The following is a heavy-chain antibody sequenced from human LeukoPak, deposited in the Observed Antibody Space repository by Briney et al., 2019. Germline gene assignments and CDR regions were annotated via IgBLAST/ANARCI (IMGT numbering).Heavy chain of an antibody. V-gene: IGHV4-4*07. D-gene: IGHD3-10*01. Sequence: HSETLSLTCTVSGGSISNYYWSWIRQPAGMGLEWIGRIYASGSTNYNPSLKSRVTMSVDTSNNQFSLNLSSVTAADTAVYYCARTSARGAQFDYWGQGTLVTVSS. CDR1: GGSISNYY. J-gene: IGHJ4*02. CDR3: ARTSARGAQFDY. CDR2: IYASGST.